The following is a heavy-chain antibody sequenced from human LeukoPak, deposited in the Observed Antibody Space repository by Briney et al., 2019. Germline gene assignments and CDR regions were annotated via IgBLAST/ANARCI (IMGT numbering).Heavy chain of an antibody. CDR1: GGSISSSSYY. V-gene: IGHV4-39*07. Sequence: ASETLSLTCTVSGGSISSSSYYWGWIRQPPGKGLEWIGSIYYSGSTYYNPSLKSRVTISVDTSKNQFSLKLSSVTAADTAVYYCARAVGWLFRPAWFDPWGQGTLVTVSS. CDR3: ARAVGWLFRPAWFDP. J-gene: IGHJ5*02. D-gene: IGHD3-9*01. CDR2: IYYSGST.